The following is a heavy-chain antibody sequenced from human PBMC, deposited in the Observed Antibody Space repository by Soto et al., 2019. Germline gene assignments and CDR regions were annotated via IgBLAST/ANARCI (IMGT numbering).Heavy chain of an antibody. Sequence: SETLSLTCTVSGGSISSGGYYWSWIRQHPGKGLEWIGYIYYSGSTYYNPSLKSRVTISVDTSKNQFSLKLSSVTAADTAVYYCARDCSSTSCYGSDTNWFDPWGQGTLVFVSS. D-gene: IGHD2-2*01. CDR3: ARDCSSTSCYGSDTNWFDP. V-gene: IGHV4-31*03. CDR1: GGSISSGGYY. CDR2: IYYSGST. J-gene: IGHJ5*02.